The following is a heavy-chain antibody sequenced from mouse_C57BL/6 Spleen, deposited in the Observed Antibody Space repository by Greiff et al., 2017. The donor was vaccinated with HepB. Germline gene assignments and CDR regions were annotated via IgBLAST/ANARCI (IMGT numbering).Heavy chain of an antibody. CDR2: ISSGSSTI. CDR1: GFTFSDYG. D-gene: IGHD2-4*01. Sequence: EVQLVESGGGLVKPGGSLKLSCAASGFTFSDYGMHWVRQAPEKGLEWVAYISSGSSTIYYADTVKGRFTISRDNAKNTLFLQMTSLRSEDTAMYYCARRDYDLYYYAMDYWGQGTSVTVSS. J-gene: IGHJ4*01. V-gene: IGHV5-17*01. CDR3: ARRDYDLYYYAMDY.